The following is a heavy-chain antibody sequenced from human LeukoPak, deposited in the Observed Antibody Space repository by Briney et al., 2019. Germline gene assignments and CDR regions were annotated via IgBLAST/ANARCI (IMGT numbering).Heavy chain of an antibody. CDR1: GFTFSGFA. V-gene: IGHV3-23*01. CDR2: ISDSGGRT. D-gene: IGHD4-17*01. Sequence: HPGGSLRLSCAASGFTFSGFALSWVRQAPGKGLEWVSTISDSGGRTYYADSVKGRFTISRDNSKNTLYLQMNSLRVEDTALYYCARDGDGRGEDFDYWGQGILVTVSS. CDR3: ARDGDGRGEDFDY. J-gene: IGHJ4*02.